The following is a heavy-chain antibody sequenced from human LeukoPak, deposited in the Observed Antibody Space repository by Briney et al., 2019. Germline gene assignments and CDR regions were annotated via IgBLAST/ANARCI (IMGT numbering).Heavy chain of an antibody. CDR3: IRDFRSADL. Sequence: PGGSLRLSCAASGFTFSSSWMHWVRQAPEKGLVWVSRIYVDGRTTNYADSVKGRFTISRDNAKNAVYLEMNSLSVEDTATYYCIRDFRSADLWGQGTLVTVTS. CDR2: IYVDGRTT. J-gene: IGHJ5*02. CDR1: GFTFSSSW. V-gene: IGHV3-74*01.